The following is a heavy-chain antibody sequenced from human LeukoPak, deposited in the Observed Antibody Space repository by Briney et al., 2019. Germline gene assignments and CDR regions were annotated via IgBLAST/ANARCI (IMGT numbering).Heavy chain of an antibody. Sequence: SETLSLTCTVSGYSISSGYYWGWIRQPPGEGLEWIGSIYHSGSTYYNPSLKSRVTISVDTSKNQFSLKLSSVTAADTAVYYCARGLLWFGEFSFRAFDIWGQGTMVTVSS. CDR1: GYSISSGYY. CDR2: IYHSGST. D-gene: IGHD3-10*01. CDR3: ARGLLWFGEFSFRAFDI. J-gene: IGHJ3*02. V-gene: IGHV4-38-2*02.